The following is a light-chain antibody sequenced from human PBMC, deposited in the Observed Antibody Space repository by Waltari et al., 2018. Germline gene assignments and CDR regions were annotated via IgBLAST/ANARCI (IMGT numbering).Light chain of an antibody. J-gene: IGLJ2*01. Sequence: QSALTQPRSVSGSPGQSVTISCIGTSSDIGGYNYVSWYRQHPGKAPKLMVYDVTKRPSGVPDRFSGSKSGNSASLTISGLQGEDEADYYCCSYAGNYVVFGGGTKLTVL. CDR1: SSDIGGYNY. CDR3: CSYAGNYVV. V-gene: IGLV2-11*01. CDR2: DVT.